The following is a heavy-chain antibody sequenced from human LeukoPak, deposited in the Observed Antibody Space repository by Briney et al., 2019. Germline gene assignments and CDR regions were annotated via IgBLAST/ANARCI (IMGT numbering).Heavy chain of an antibody. J-gene: IGHJ6*02. V-gene: IGHV1-2*02. D-gene: IGHD3-3*01. Sequence: ASVKVSCKASGYTFTGYYMHWVRQAPGQGLEWMGWINPNSGGTNYAQKFQGRVTMTRDTSISTAYMELSRLRSDDTAVYYCARVSDFWSGYFYGMDVWGRGTTVTVSS. CDR2: INPNSGGT. CDR1: GYTFTGYY. CDR3: ARVSDFWSGYFYGMDV.